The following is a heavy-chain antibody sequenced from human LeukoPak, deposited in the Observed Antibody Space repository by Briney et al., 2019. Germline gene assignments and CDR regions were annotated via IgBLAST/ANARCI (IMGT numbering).Heavy chain of an antibody. CDR1: GGTFSSYA. V-gene: IGHV1-69*05. D-gene: IGHD1-26*01. J-gene: IGHJ4*02. CDR2: IIPIFGTA. Sequence: SVKVSCKASGGTFSSYAISWVRQAPGQGLEWMGGIIPIFGTANYAQKFQGRVTITTDESTSTAYMELSSLRSDDTAVYYCARAGLVGATEGAGYWGQGTLVTVPS. CDR3: ARAGLVGATEGAGY.